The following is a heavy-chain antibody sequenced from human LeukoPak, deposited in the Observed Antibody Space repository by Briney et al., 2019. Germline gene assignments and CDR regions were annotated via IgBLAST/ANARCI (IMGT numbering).Heavy chain of an antibody. D-gene: IGHD3-16*01. J-gene: IGHJ4*02. V-gene: IGHV1-2*02. CDR2: INPNSGGT. CDR3: ARGLSLHLGELLVGY. CDR1: GYTFTSSG. Sequence: GASVKVSCKTSGYTFTSSGITWVRQAPGQGLEWMGWINPNSGGTNYAQKFQGRVTMTRDTSISTAYMELSRLRSDDTAVYYCARGLSLHLGELLVGYWGQGTLVTVSS.